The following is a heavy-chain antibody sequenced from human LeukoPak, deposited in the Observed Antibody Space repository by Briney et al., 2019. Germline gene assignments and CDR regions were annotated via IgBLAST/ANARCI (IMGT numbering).Heavy chain of an antibody. V-gene: IGHV3-48*03. CDR3: VRDCIRCSCYLDWSGDY. D-gene: IGHD2-15*01. J-gene: IGHJ4*02. CDR1: IFTFWSYE. CDR2: ISSSGSTI. Sequence: GGSLRLSSAAYIFTFWSYEMNRVRQAPGKGLEWVSYISSSGSTIYYADSVKGRFTISRDNAKISLYLQMHSLRAEDIAVYYSVRDCIRCSCYLDWSGDYWGQGTLVTVSS.